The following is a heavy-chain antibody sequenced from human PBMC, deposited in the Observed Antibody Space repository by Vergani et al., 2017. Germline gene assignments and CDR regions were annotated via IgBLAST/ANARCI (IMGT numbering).Heavy chain of an antibody. CDR3: VRTEYCTGVACNARFDS. D-gene: IGHD2-8*02. CDR1: GFSFNTYW. Sequence: EVQLVESVGGLVQSGGSLRLSCVASGFSFNTYWMHWVRQVPGKGLMWVARIDEYGNRATYGDFETGRFTISRDNAKNTVFLQMNNLRADDAGVYYCVRTEYCTGVACNARFDSWGQGALVTVSS. CDR2: IDEYGNRA. V-gene: IGHV3-74*03. J-gene: IGHJ5*01.